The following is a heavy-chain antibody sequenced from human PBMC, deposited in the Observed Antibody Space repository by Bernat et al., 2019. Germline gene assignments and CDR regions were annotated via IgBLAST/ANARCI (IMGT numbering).Heavy chain of an antibody. Sequence: QVQLQESGSGLVKPSQTLSLTCTVSGGSISSGSYYWSWIRQPAGKGLEWIGRIYTSGSTNYNPSLKSRVTISVDTLKNQFSLKLSSVTAADTAGYYWAREGINWFDPWGQGTLVTVPA. CDR3: AREGINWFDP. V-gene: IGHV4-61*02. D-gene: IGHD3-10*01. J-gene: IGHJ5*01. CDR2: IYTSGST. CDR1: GGSISSGSYY.